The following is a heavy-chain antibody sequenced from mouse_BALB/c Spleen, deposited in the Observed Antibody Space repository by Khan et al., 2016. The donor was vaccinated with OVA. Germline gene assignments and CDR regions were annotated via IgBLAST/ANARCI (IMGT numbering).Heavy chain of an antibody. J-gene: IGHJ2*01. CDR3: ARYNGFYYFDY. CDR2: INYSGST. D-gene: IGHD1-2*01. CDR1: GDSITSGY. Sequence: EVQLQESGPSLVKPSQTLSLTCSVTGDSITSGYWNWIRKFPGNKLEYMGYINYSGSTYFNQSLKRRISITRDTSKNQYYVQLNSVTTEDTATYFCARYNGFYYFDYWGQGTTLTVSS. V-gene: IGHV3-8*02.